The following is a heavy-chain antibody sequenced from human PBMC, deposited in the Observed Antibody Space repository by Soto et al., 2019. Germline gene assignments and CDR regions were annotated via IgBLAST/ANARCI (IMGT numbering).Heavy chain of an antibody. V-gene: IGHV4-39*01. CDR1: GGSTSSSSYY. CDR2: IYYSGST. J-gene: IGHJ3*02. D-gene: IGHD5-12*01. CDR3: ARTRDGYNIYAFDI. Sequence: SETLSLTCTVSGGSTSSSSYYWGWVRQPPGKGLEWIGSIYYSGSTYYNPSLKSRVTISVDTSKNQFSLKLSSVTAADTAVYYCARTRDGYNIYAFDIWGQGTMVTVSS.